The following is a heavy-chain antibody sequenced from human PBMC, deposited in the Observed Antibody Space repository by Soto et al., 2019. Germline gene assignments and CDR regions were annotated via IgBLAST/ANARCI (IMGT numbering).Heavy chain of an antibody. CDR3: ARLFTDARFWEYFDY. CDR2: IYPSDSDT. Sequence: PGESLKISCKGSGYSFTNYWIGWVRHMPVKGLQWMGIIYPSDSDTKYSPSFQGQVTISVDKSISTAYLQWSGLKASDTDMYYCARLFTDARFWEYFDYWGPRTLVTVSS. CDR1: GYSFTNYW. J-gene: IGHJ4*02. V-gene: IGHV5-51*01. D-gene: IGHD1-26*01.